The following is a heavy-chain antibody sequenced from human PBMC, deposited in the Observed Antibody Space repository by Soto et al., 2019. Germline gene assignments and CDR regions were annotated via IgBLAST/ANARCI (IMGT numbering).Heavy chain of an antibody. J-gene: IGHJ5*02. V-gene: IGHV1-8*02. Sequence: QVQLVQSGAEVKKPGASVKVSCKASGYTFNSYDINWVRQATGQGLEYLGWMNPNSGNTGYVQKFQGRVTLTRNTSISTAHMEVMSVISEDTAVFFCSRGIKFGDYPRWFGPWGQGTLVTVSS. D-gene: IGHD4-17*01. CDR1: GYTFNSYD. CDR2: MNPNSGNT. CDR3: SRGIKFGDYPRWFGP.